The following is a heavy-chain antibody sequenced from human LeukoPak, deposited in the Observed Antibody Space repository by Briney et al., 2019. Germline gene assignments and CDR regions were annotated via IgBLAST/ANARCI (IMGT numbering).Heavy chain of an antibody. CDR1: GGSISSTSYY. D-gene: IGHD3-3*01. Sequence: SETLSLTCTVSGGSISSTSYYWGWIRQPPGKGLEWIGSIYYSGRTYYNPSLKSRVTISVDTSKNQFSLKLSSVTAADTAVYYCARIRAYYDFWSGYYMGGHYYYYMDVWGKGTTVTVSS. J-gene: IGHJ6*03. CDR2: IYYSGRT. CDR3: ARIRAYYDFWSGYYMGGHYYYYMDV. V-gene: IGHV4-39*07.